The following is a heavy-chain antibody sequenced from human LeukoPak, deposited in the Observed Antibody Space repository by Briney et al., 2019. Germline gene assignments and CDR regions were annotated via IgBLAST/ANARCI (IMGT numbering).Heavy chain of an antibody. D-gene: IGHD3-10*01. CDR3: ATMVPTINYYFDY. CDR2: IGVSGAST. J-gene: IGHJ4*02. V-gene: IGHV3-23*01. Sequence: GGSLRLSCAASGFTFSSYAMSWVRQAPGKGLECVSSIGVSGASTYYADSVKGRFNISRDNSKNTLYLQMNSLRAEDTAVYYCATMVPTINYYFDYWGQGTLVTVSS. CDR1: GFTFSSYA.